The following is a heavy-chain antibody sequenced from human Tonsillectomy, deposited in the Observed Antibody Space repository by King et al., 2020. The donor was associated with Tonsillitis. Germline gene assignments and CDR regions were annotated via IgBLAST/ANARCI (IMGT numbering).Heavy chain of an antibody. CDR1: GFTFSSYA. V-gene: IGHV3-23*04. Sequence: QLVQSGGGLVQPGGSLRLSCAVSGFTFSSYAMSWVRQAPGKGLEWVSAISGGGGSTHYADSVKGRFTISRDNSKNTLYLQMNSLRAEDTAVYYCAKQGGYSGYDHIDYWGQGPLVTVSS. D-gene: IGHD5-12*01. CDR3: AKQGGYSGYDHIDY. CDR2: ISGGGGST. J-gene: IGHJ4*02.